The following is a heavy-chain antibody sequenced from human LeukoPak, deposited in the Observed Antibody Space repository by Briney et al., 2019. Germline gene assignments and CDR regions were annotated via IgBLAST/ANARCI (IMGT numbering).Heavy chain of an antibody. V-gene: IGHV3-30*02. CDR3: AKIEGKYQLANIPDS. CDR2: IRYDGSNE. CDR1: GFTFSYFG. D-gene: IGHD2-2*01. J-gene: IGHJ4*02. Sequence: GGSLRLSCVASGFTFSYFGLHWVRQAPGKGLEWVAFIRYDGSNEYYAESVKGRFTISRDNSKNTLYLQMNSLRVEDTAAYYCAKIEGKYQLANIPDSWGQGTLVTVSS.